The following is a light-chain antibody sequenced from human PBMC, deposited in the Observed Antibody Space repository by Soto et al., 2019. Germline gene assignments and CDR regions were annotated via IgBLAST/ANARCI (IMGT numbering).Light chain of an antibody. CDR1: QSVSSSY. CDR2: GSS. Sequence: EIVLTQSPGTLSLSPGERATLSCRASQSVSSSYLAWYQQQPDQAPRLLIYGSSSRATGIGDRVSGSGAATDFALTLSSLGLEDLEVDDCQQYGTSPLPLTFGQGTRLEIK. V-gene: IGKV3-20*01. CDR3: QQYGTSPLPLT. J-gene: IGKJ5*01.